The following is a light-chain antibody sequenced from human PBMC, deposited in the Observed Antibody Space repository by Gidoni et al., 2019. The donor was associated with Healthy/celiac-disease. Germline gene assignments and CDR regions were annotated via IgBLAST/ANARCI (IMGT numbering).Light chain of an antibody. V-gene: IGKV3-11*01. CDR3: QQRSNWPLT. J-gene: IGKJ3*01. Sequence: EIVFTQSPATLSLSPGERATLSCRASQSVSSYLAWYKQKPGQAPRLLIYDASNRATGIPARFSGSGSGTDFTLTISSLEPEDFAVYYCQQRSNWPLTFGPGTKVDIK. CDR2: DAS. CDR1: QSVSSY.